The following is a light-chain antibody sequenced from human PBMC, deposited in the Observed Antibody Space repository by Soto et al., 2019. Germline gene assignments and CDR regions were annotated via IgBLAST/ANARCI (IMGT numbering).Light chain of an antibody. CDR3: NSFAGSNNDV. CDR1: SSDIGAYKY. J-gene: IGLJ1*01. CDR2: EVS. V-gene: IGLV2-8*01. Sequence: QSVLTQPPSASGSPGQSVTISCTGTSSDIGAYKYVSWYQQHPGKAPKLMIYEVSKRPSGVPDRFSGSKSGNTASLTVSGLQAEDEADYYCNSFAGSNNDVFGTGTKVTVL.